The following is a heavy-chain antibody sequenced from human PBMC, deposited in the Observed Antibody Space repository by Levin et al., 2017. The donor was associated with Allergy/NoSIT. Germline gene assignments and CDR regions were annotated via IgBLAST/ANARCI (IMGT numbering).Heavy chain of an antibody. CDR2: IYTSGST. V-gene: IGHV4-61*02. CDR3: ARGHSS. J-gene: IGHJ4*02. CDR1: GGSISSGSYY. Sequence: PSETLSLTCTVSGGSISSGSYYWSWIRQPAGKGLEWIGRIYTSGSTNYNPSLKSRVTISVDTSKNQFSLKLSSVTAADTAVYYCARGHSSWGQGTLVTVSS.